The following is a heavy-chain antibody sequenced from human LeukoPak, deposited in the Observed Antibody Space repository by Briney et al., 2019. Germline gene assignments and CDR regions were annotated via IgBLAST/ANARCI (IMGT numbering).Heavy chain of an antibody. V-gene: IGHV3-48*03. CDR3: ARGPRDCSSTSCYLVLVHFDY. D-gene: IGHD2-2*01. J-gene: IGHJ4*02. CDR1: GFTFSSYE. Sequence: GGSLRLSCAASGFTFSSYEMNWVRQAPGKGLEWVSYISNSGTTIYYADSVKGRFTISRDNAKNSLYLQMNSLRAEDTAVYYCARGPRDCSSTSCYLVLVHFDYWGQGTLVSVSS. CDR2: ISNSGTTI.